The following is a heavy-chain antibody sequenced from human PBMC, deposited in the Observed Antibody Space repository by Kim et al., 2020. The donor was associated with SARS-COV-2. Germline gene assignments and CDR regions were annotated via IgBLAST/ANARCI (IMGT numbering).Heavy chain of an antibody. D-gene: IGHD3-22*01. V-gene: IGHV1-2*02. CDR3: ARSALTMNDAFDI. J-gene: IGHJ3*02. Sequence: AQKFQGRLTMTRDTSINTAYMELSRLTSDDAAIYYCARSALTMNDAFDIWGQGTMVAVSS.